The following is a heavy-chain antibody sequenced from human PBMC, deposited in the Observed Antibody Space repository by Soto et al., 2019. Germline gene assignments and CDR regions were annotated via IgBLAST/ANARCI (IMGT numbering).Heavy chain of an antibody. J-gene: IGHJ4*02. CDR3: ARERYDSSGPPLY. CDR1: GFTFINYG. V-gene: IGHV1-18*04. CDR2: ISADSGNT. Sequence: QVQLVQSGAEVKKPGASVKVSCKASGFTFINYGFAWVRQAPGQGLEWMGWISADSGNTNYAQKLQGRVTMTPATTTSTAYMELRRLTSDDTAVYDCARERYDSSGPPLYWGQGTLVTVAS. D-gene: IGHD3-22*01.